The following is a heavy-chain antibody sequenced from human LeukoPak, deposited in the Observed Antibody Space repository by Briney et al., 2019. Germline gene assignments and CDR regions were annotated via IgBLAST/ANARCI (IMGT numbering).Heavy chain of an antibody. Sequence: ASVKVSCKASGGTFTSYAISWVRQAPGQGLEWMGGIIPIFGTANYAQKFQGRVTITADKSTSTAYMELSSLRSEDTAVYYCAREGSGYYFSYYYYYMDVWGKGTTVTISS. J-gene: IGHJ6*03. CDR2: IIPIFGTA. CDR3: AREGSGYYFSYYYYYMDV. D-gene: IGHD3-22*01. CDR1: GGTFTSYA. V-gene: IGHV1-69*06.